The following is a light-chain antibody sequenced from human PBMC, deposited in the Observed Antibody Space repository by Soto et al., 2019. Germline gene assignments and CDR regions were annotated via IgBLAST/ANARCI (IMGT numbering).Light chain of an antibody. CDR2: YDN. CDR3: QVWDSSSNHYV. V-gene: IGLV3-21*04. Sequence: SYELTQAPSESVAPGEKASISCGGDRIGRKSVHWYQQKPGQAPVLVMYYDNDRPSEIPERFSGFNSGNTATLDISGVEAGDEADYYCQVWDSSSNHYVFGPGTKLTVL. J-gene: IGLJ1*01. CDR1: RIGRKS.